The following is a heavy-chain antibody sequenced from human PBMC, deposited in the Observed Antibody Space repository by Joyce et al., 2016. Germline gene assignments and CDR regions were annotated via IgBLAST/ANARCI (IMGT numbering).Heavy chain of an antibody. CDR3: ARDRFCDYTTCYNWFDP. CDR2: ISYDGNTQ. V-gene: IGHV3-33*01. J-gene: IGHJ5*02. D-gene: IGHD2-2*01. Sequence: QAQLVESGGGVVQPGRSLRLSCAASGFIFNTFGMQWVRQAPGKGLEWVAFISYDGNTQYYADAVKGLFTVSRDNSKNTLYLQMNNLRAEDTATYYCARDRFCDYTTCYNWFDPWGQGTLVTVSS. CDR1: GFIFNTFG.